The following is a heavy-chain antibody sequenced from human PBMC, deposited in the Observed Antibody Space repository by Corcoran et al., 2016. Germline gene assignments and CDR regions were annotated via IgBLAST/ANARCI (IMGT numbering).Heavy chain of an antibody. CDR1: GFTFSSYG. Sequence: QVQLVESGGGVVQPGRSLRLSCAASGFTFSSYGMHWVRQAPGKGLEWVAVISYDGSNKYYADSVKGRFTISRDNSKNTLYLQMNSLRAEDTAVYYCAKVVPAATNYYYYYGMDVWGQETTVTVSS. V-gene: IGHV3-30*18. D-gene: IGHD2-2*01. J-gene: IGHJ6*02. CDR2: ISYDGSNK. CDR3: AKVVPAATNYYYYYGMDV.